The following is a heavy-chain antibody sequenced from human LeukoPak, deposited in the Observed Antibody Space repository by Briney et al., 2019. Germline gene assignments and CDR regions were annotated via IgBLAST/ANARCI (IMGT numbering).Heavy chain of an antibody. Sequence: SETLSLTCTVSGGSISSYYWSWIRQPPGKGLEWIGYIYYSGSTNYNPSLKSRVTISVDTSKNQFSLKLSSVTAADTAVYYCARIPFNGVDYWGQGTLVTVSS. J-gene: IGHJ4*02. D-gene: IGHD3-10*01. CDR2: IYYSGST. CDR1: GGSISSYY. V-gene: IGHV4-59*08. CDR3: ARIPFNGVDY.